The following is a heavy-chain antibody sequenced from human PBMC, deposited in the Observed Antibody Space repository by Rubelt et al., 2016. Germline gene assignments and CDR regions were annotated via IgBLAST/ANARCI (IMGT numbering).Heavy chain of an antibody. J-gene: IGHJ4*02. CDR2: VSAYHENT. D-gene: IGHD6-19*01. Sequence: QVQLVQSGAEVKKPGASVKVSCNASGYTFTSYGSSWVRQAPGQGLEWMGWVSAYHENTNDAQKLQGSVTMTTDTSPRTAYMELRSLRSDDTAVYYCARCRRAGGAVAGTWDYWGQGTLVTVSS. CDR1: GYTFTSYG. CDR3: ARCRRAGGAVAGTWDY. V-gene: IGHV1-18*01.